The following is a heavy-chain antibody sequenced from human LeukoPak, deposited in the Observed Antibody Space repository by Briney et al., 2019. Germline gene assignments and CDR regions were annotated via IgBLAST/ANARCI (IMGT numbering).Heavy chain of an antibody. D-gene: IGHD2-2*01. Sequence: SETLSLTCTVSGGSISSGGYYRSWIRQHPGKGLEWIGYIYYSGSTYYNASLKSRVTIPVDTSKNQFSLKLSSVTAADTAVYYCARFYCSSTTCSPFDYWGQGTLVTVSS. CDR3: ARFYCSSTTCSPFDY. CDR2: IYYSGST. V-gene: IGHV4-31*03. CDR1: GGSISSGGYY. J-gene: IGHJ4*02.